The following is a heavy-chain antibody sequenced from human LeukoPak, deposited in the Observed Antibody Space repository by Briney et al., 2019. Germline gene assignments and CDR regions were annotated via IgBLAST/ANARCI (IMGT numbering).Heavy chain of an antibody. D-gene: IGHD3-10*02. CDR1: GFTFSSYG. V-gene: IGHV3-23*01. CDR2: ISGSGGRT. Sequence: GGTLRLSCEASGFTFSSYGMSWVRQAPGKGLEWVSAISGSGGRTYYADSMKGRFTISRDNSKNTLYLQMNSLRAEDTAVYYCAELGITMIGGVWGKGTTVTISS. J-gene: IGHJ6*04. CDR3: AELGITMIGGV.